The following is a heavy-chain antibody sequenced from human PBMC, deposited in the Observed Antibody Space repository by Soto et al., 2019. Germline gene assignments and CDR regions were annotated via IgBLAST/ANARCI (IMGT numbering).Heavy chain of an antibody. CDR3: ARGSWNCTNGVCYYYGMDV. J-gene: IGHJ6*02. D-gene: IGHD2-8*01. Sequence: KTSETLSLTCAVYGGSFSGYYWSWIRQPPGKGLEWIGEINHSGSTNYNPSLKSRVTISVDTSKNQFSLKLSSVTAADTAVYYCARGSWNCTNGVCYYYGMDVWGQGTTVTV. CDR1: GGSFSGYY. CDR2: INHSGST. V-gene: IGHV4-34*01.